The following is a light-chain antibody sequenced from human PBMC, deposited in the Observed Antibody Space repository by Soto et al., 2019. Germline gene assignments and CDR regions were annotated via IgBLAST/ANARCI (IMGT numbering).Light chain of an antibody. Sequence: DTQMTQSPSTLSASVGDRVTITYRASQSINNWLVWYQQKPGIAPKLLMYKASNLESGVPSRFSGSGSGTEFALTISSLQPDDFATYYCQQYNSYPWTFGQGTKVEIK. CDR3: QQYNSYPWT. J-gene: IGKJ1*01. CDR1: QSINNW. CDR2: KAS. V-gene: IGKV1-5*03.